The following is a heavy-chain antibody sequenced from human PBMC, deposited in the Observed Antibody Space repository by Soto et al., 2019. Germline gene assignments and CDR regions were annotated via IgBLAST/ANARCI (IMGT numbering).Heavy chain of an antibody. CDR3: ALGALRSLDWALDY. D-gene: IGHD3-9*01. Sequence: LRLSCAASGFTFSSYWMSWVRQAPGRGLEWVANIKEDGSEKYYVDSVKGRFTISRDNAKNPLYLQMNSLRAEDTAVYYCALGALRSLDWALDYWGQGTLVTVSS. CDR2: IKEDGSEK. J-gene: IGHJ4*02. V-gene: IGHV3-7*01. CDR1: GFTFSSYW.